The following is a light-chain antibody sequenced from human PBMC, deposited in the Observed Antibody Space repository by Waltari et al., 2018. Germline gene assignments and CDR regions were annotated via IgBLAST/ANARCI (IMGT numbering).Light chain of an antibody. CDR2: DVN. Sequence: QAGLTQPPSVSKSLGKSVTLSWSGTRSEIGSYNEVSWFQQLPCTAPRLLIYDVNKRPSGVSDRFSGSKSGNTASLSISGLRAEDEADYYCCSYRTGSIWVFGGGTRLTVL. J-gene: IGLJ3*02. CDR3: CSYRTGSIWV. CDR1: RSEIGSYNE. V-gene: IGLV2-11*01.